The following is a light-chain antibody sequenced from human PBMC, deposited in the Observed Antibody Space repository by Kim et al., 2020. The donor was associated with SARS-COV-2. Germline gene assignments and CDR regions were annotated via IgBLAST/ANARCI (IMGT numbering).Light chain of an antibody. V-gene: IGKV3-15*01. CDR3: QQYDNWPPYT. J-gene: IGKJ2*01. CDR1: QSVSNN. CDR2: GAS. Sequence: ELLMTQFPATLSGSPGDGATLSCRASQSVSNNLAWYQQKPGQAPRLLIYGASTRATGTPVRFSGSGSGTEFTLTISSLQSEDFAVYYCQQYDNWPPYTFGQGTKLEI.